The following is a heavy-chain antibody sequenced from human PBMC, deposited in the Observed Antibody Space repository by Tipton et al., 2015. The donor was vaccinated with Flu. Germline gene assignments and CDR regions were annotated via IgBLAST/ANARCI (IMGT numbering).Heavy chain of an antibody. CDR1: GYTFSSYG. CDR2: ISAYNGDR. V-gene: IGHV1-18*01. CDR3: ARDLYYYDSSCSWDDAFDI. J-gene: IGHJ3*02. D-gene: IGHD3-22*01. Sequence: QLVQSGDELRKPGASLKVSCKASGYTFSSYGTSWVRQAPGQGLEWMGWISAYNGDRNYAQNLQGRVTLSTDTSTTTVYMELRNLRSDDTAVYYCARDLYYYDSSCSWDDAFDIWGQGTMVIVSS.